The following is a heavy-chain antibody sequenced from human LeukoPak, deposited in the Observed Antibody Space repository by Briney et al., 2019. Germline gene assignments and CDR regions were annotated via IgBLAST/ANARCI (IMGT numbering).Heavy chain of an antibody. D-gene: IGHD3-10*01. Sequence: GASVKVSCKASGYTFTSYDINWVRQATGQGLEWMGWMNPNSGNTGYAQKFQGRVTMTRNTSISTAYMELNSLRPEDAAVYFCAKELHGSGNYAFDYWGQGTLVTVSS. CDR3: AKELHGSGNYAFDY. V-gene: IGHV1-8*01. CDR1: GYTFTSYD. J-gene: IGHJ4*02. CDR2: MNPNSGNT.